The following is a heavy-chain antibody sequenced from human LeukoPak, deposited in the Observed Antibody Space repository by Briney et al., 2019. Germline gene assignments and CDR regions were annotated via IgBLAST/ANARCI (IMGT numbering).Heavy chain of an antibody. CDR3: AKDRRSTSRGYFDY. CDR2: ISYDGSNK. Sequence: GGSLRLSCAASGFTFSSYAMHWVRQAPGKGLEWVAVISYDGSNKYYADSVKGRFTISRDNSKNTLYLQMNSLRAEDTAVYYCAKDRRSTSRGYFDYWGQGTLVTVSS. D-gene: IGHD3-10*01. V-gene: IGHV3-30-3*01. J-gene: IGHJ4*02. CDR1: GFTFSSYA.